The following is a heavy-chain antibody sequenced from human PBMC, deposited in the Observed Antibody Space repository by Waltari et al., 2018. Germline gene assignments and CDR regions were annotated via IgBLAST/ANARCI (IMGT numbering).Heavy chain of an antibody. Sequence: EVQLAESGGGLVQPGRSLRLSCTASGFNFGDSSMTWVRQVPGKGLEWVGCIRSKTYGGAPEYAASVKGRFTISRDDSKSVAYLQMNSLRTEDTALYYCTRADGMTDLDYWGQGALVTVSS. V-gene: IGHV3-49*04. CDR3: TRADGMTDLDY. CDR1: GFNFGDSS. CDR2: IRSKTYGGAP. J-gene: IGHJ4*02.